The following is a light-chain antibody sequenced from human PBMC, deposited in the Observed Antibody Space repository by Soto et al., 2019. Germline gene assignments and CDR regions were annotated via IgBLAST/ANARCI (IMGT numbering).Light chain of an antibody. CDR1: SSNIGAGYD. V-gene: IGLV1-40*01. J-gene: IGLJ2*01. CDR2: GNS. Sequence: QSALTQPPSVSGAPGQRVTISCTGSSSNIGAGYDVHWYQQLPGTAPKLLIHGNSNRPSGVPDRFSGSKSGTSASLAITGLQAEDEADYYCQSYDSSLSGVVFGGGTQLTVL. CDR3: QSYDSSLSGVV.